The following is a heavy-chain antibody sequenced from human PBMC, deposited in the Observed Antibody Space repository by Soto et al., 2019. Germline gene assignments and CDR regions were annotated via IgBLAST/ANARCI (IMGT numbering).Heavy chain of an antibody. V-gene: IGHV4-4*02. CDR2: IYHSGST. CDR3: ARSITFDWLFFDN. D-gene: IGHD3-9*01. CDR1: GGSISRNNW. Sequence: SETLSLTCAVSGGSISRNNWWSWVRQPPGKGLEWIGEIYHSGSTNYHPSLKSRVTISVDKSKNQFSLKLTSLTAADTAVYYCARSITFDWLFFDNWGQGTLVTVSS. J-gene: IGHJ4*02.